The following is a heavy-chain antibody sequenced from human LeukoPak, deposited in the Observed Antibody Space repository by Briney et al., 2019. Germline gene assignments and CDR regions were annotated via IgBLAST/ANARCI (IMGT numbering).Heavy chain of an antibody. CDR1: GFTFITTT. Sequence: GRSLRLSCAAAGFTFITTTLHWVLLAPRKGLEWVSSISSSSYISYADSLEGRFTISRDNAKNSLYLHMNSLRAEDTAVYYCARGRPMDYWGQGTVVTVSS. J-gene: IGHJ4*02. CDR2: ISSSSYI. V-gene: IGHV3-21*01. D-gene: IGHD2-2*03. CDR3: ARGRPMDY.